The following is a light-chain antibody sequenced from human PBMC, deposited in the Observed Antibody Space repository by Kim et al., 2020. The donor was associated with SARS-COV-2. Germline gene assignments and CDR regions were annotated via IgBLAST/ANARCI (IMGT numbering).Light chain of an antibody. J-gene: IGKJ4*01. CDR2: AAS. CDR3: HQYNNWPVS. V-gene: IGKV3-15*01. CDR1: QSVRSY. Sequence: EMVMTQSPATLSVSPGERATLFCRASQSVRSYLAWYQQKPGQAPRLLIFAASTRATGVPARFSGSGSGTDFTLTISSLQSEDFAVYYCHQYNNWPVSFGGGTKVDIK.